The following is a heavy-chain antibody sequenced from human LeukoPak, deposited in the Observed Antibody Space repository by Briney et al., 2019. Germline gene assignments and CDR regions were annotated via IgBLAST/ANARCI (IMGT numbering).Heavy chain of an antibody. D-gene: IGHD6-19*01. CDR1: GFTFSSSW. V-gene: IGHV3-7*01. J-gene: IGHJ4*02. CDR2: IKQDGSEK. Sequence: GGSLRLSCAASGFTFSSSWMGWVRQAPGKGLERVAYIKQDGSEKYYVESVEGRFTISRDNVKNSLYLQMNSLRGEDTAVYYCAKGGWYPDYWGQGTLVTVSS. CDR3: AKGGWYPDY.